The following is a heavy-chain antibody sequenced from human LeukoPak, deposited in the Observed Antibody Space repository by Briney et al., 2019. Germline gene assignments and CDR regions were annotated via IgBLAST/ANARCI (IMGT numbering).Heavy chain of an antibody. Sequence: PGWSLRLSCAASGFSFSSYAMNWVRQAPGKGLEWVSAISGSGDTTYYAHSVQGRFTISRDNSKNTLYLQMHSLRAEDTAVYYCAKDIRGTYYFHYNMDVWGQGTTVTVS. CDR1: GFSFSSYA. CDR3: AKDIRGTYYFHYNMDV. J-gene: IGHJ6*02. V-gene: IGHV3-23*01. D-gene: IGHD1-26*01. CDR2: ISGSGDTT.